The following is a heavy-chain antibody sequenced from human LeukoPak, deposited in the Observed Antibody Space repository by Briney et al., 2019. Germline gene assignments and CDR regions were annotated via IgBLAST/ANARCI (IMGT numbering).Heavy chain of an antibody. CDR2: IKQDGSEK. V-gene: IGHV3-7*01. CDR3: ARENPYYYDSSGYYYAFDI. Sequence: GGSLRLSCAASGFTFSSYWMSWVRQAPGKGLEWVANIKQDGSEKYYVDSVKGRFTISRDNAKNSLYLQMNSLRAEDTAVYYCARENPYYYDSSGYYYAFDIWGQGTMITVSS. J-gene: IGHJ3*02. D-gene: IGHD3-22*01. CDR1: GFTFSSYW.